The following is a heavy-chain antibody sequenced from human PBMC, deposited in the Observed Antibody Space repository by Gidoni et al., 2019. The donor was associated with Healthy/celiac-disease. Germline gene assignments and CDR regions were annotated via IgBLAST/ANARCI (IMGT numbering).Heavy chain of an antibody. CDR3: ARAPMAGSGSWGFDY. Sequence: EVQLVESGGGLVKPGGSLSLSCAASGFTFSSYSMNWVRQAPGKGLEWVSSISSSSSYIYYADSVKGRFTISRDNAKNSLYLQMNSLRAEDTAVYYCARAPMAGSGSWGFDYWGQGTLVTVSS. V-gene: IGHV3-21*01. D-gene: IGHD3-10*01. J-gene: IGHJ4*02. CDR2: ISSSSSYI. CDR1: GFTFSSYS.